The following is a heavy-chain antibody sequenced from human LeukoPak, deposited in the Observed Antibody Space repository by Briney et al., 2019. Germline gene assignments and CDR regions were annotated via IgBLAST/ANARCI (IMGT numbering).Heavy chain of an antibody. Sequence: GGSLRLSCAASGFTFSSYWMHWVRQAPGKGLVWVSRINSDGSGTSYADSVKGRFTISRDNAKNTLYLQMNSLRAEDTAVYYCARDNAVHYDILTGYSYWGQGTLVTVSS. CDR3: ARDNAVHYDILTGYSY. V-gene: IGHV3-74*01. D-gene: IGHD3-9*01. CDR1: GFTFSSYW. J-gene: IGHJ4*02. CDR2: INSDGSGT.